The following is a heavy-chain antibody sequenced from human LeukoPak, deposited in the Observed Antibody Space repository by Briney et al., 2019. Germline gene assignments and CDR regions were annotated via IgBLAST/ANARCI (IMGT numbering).Heavy chain of an antibody. D-gene: IGHD3-10*01. CDR2: INGRGERT. V-gene: IGHV3-23*01. Sequence: GGSLRLSCTASGFIFSSYATSWVRQAPGKGLEWVSTINGRGERTYYADSVKGRFTISRDNSKNTLYLQMNSLRDDDTAVYYCAKEYYFDSGSPTDSWGQGTLVTVSS. CDR1: GFIFSSYA. CDR3: AKEYYFDSGSPTDS. J-gene: IGHJ4*02.